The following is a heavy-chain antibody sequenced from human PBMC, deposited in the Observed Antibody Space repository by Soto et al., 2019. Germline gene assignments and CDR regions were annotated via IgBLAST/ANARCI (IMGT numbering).Heavy chain of an antibody. D-gene: IGHD6-13*01. J-gene: IGHJ4*02. V-gene: IGHV3-9*01. CDR2: ISWNSGSI. Sequence: EVQLVESGGGLVQPGRSLRLSCAASGFTFDDYAMHWVRQAPGKGLEWVSGISWNSGSIGYADSVKGRFTISRDNAKNSLYLQMNSLRAEDTALYYCAKDCSVDAKHSSSWRKCFDYWGQGTLVTVSS. CDR1: GFTFDDYA. CDR3: AKDCSVDAKHSSSWRKCFDY.